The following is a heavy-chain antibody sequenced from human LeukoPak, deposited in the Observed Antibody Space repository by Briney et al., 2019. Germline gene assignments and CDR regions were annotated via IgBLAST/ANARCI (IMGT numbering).Heavy chain of an antibody. CDR1: GYTFTSYY. J-gene: IGHJ4*02. Sequence: GASVKVSCKASGYTFTSYYMHWVRQAPGQGLEWVGIINPSGDPTTYAQKLQGRVTMTTDTSTSTAYMELRSLRSDDTAVYYCARDFLRYPDYWGQGTLVTVSS. CDR2: INPSGDPT. V-gene: IGHV1-46*01. CDR3: ARDFLRYPDY. D-gene: IGHD3-9*01.